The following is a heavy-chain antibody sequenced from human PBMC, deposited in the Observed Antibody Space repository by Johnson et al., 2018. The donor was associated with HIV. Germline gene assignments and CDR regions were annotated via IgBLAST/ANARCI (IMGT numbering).Heavy chain of an antibody. J-gene: IGHJ3*02. V-gene: IGHV3-64*01. CDR1: GFTFSSYA. Sequence: MQLVESGGGLVQPGGSLRLSCAASGFTFSSYAMHWVRQAPGKGLEYVSAISSNGGSTYYANSVKGRFTISRDNSKNTLYLQMNSLRAEDTAVYYCAKELADSSGYYADAFDIWGQGTMVTVSS. D-gene: IGHD3-22*01. CDR2: ISSNGGST. CDR3: AKELADSSGYYADAFDI.